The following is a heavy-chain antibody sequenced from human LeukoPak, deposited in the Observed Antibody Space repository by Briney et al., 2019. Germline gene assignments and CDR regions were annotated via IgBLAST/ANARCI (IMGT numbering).Heavy chain of an antibody. CDR1: GFTFSTYW. Sequence: GGSLRLSCAASGFTFSTYWMSWVRQAPGKGLEWVANIKQDGSEKYYVDSVKGRLTISRDNAKNSLYLQMNSLRAEDTAVYYCARGEFYGDYGVDYWGQGTLVTVSS. D-gene: IGHD4-17*01. V-gene: IGHV3-7*04. J-gene: IGHJ4*02. CDR3: ARGEFYGDYGVDY. CDR2: IKQDGSEK.